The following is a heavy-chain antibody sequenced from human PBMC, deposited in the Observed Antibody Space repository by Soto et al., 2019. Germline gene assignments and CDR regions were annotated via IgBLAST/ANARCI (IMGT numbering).Heavy chain of an antibody. CDR2: INHSGST. D-gene: IGHD1-1*01. CDR3: VRDGNYGMDV. Sequence: QVQLQQWGAGLLKPSETLSLTCAVYGGSFSGYYWSWIRQPPGKGLEWIGEINHSGSTNYNPSLKSRVTISVDTSKNQFSLKLSSVTAADTAVYYCVRDGNYGMDVWGQGTTVTVSS. CDR1: GGSFSGYY. J-gene: IGHJ6*02. V-gene: IGHV4-34*01.